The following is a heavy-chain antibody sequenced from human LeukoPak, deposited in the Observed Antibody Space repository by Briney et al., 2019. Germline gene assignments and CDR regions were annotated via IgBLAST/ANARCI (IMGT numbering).Heavy chain of an antibody. D-gene: IGHD6-13*01. Sequence: ETLSLTCTVSGGSISISNYYWAWMRQPPGKGLEWIASINYSGRTYYNPSLRSRVTTSVDTSKNQFSLKVSSVTAADTAVYYCASYMVAAGTKYYFDHWGQGTLVTVSS. CDR3: ASYMVAAGTKYYFDH. CDR2: INYSGRT. V-gene: IGHV4-39*01. J-gene: IGHJ4*02. CDR1: GGSISISNYY.